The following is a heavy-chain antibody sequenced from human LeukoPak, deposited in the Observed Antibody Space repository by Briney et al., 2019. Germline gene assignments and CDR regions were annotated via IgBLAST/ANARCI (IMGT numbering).Heavy chain of an antibody. Sequence: SETLSLTCAVYGGSFSGYYWNWIRQVPGKGLEWIGEINHSASARYSPSLKSRVTMSVDTSKNQFSLKLTSVTAADTAIYYCAREIIWGTYRRLYYFDSWGQGTLVAVSS. CDR2: INHSASA. CDR1: GGSFSGYY. J-gene: IGHJ4*02. D-gene: IGHD3-16*02. V-gene: IGHV4-34*01. CDR3: AREIIWGTYRRLYYFDS.